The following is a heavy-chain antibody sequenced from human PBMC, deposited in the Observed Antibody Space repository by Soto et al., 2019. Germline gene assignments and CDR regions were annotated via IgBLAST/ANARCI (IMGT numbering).Heavy chain of an antibody. CDR2: INHSGST. Sequence: PSETLSLTCAFYGGSSSGYYWSWIRQPPGKGLEWIGEINHSGSTNYNPSLKSRVTISVDTSKNQFSLKLSSVTAADTAVYYCARGGPGRSNSGYFDYWGQGTLVTVSS. CDR3: ARGGPGRSNSGYFDY. CDR1: GGSSSGYY. D-gene: IGHD3-10*01. V-gene: IGHV4-34*01. J-gene: IGHJ4*02.